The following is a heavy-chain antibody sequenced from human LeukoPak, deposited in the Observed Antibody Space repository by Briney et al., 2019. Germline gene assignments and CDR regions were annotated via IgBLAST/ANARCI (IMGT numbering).Heavy chain of an antibody. Sequence: PGGSLRLSCAASGFTFSSYGMHWVRQAPGKGLEWVAFIRYDGSNKYYADSVKGRFTISRDNSKNTLYLQMNGLRAEDTAVYYCAKGTPDCRSTSCYSLSEDYWGQGTLVTVSS. CDR2: IRYDGSNK. V-gene: IGHV3-30*02. CDR3: AKGTPDCRSTSCYSLSEDY. D-gene: IGHD2-2*02. CDR1: GFTFSSYG. J-gene: IGHJ4*02.